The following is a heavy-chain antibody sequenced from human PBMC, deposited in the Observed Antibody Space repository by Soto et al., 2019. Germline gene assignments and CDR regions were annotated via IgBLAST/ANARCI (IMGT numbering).Heavy chain of an antibody. D-gene: IGHD2-15*01. V-gene: IGHV3-66*01. Sequence: PGGSLRLSCAASGFTVSSNYMSWVRQAPGKGLEWVSVIYSGGSTYYADSVKGRFTISRDNSKNTLYLQMNSLRAEDTAVYYCARDRGYCSGGSCYYYGMDVWGQGTTVTVSS. CDR2: IYSGGST. CDR3: ARDRGYCSGGSCYYYGMDV. J-gene: IGHJ6*02. CDR1: GFTVSSNY.